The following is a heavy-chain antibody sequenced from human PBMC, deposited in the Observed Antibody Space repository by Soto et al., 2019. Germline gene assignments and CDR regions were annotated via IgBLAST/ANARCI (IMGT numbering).Heavy chain of an antibody. CDR3: ARDQSGRYYYYGMDV. J-gene: IGHJ6*02. CDR2: ISSSSSYI. CDR1: GFTFSSYS. V-gene: IGHV3-21*01. Sequence: GGSLRLSCAASGFTFSSYSMNWVRQAPGKGLEWVSSISSSSSYIYYADSVKGRFTISRDNAKNSLYLQMNSLRAEDTAVYYCARDQSGRYYYYGMDVWGQGTTVTVSS.